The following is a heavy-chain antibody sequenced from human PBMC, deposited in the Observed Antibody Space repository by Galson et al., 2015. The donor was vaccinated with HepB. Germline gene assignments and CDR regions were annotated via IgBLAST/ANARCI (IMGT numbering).Heavy chain of an antibody. D-gene: IGHD5-12*01. J-gene: IGHJ4*02. CDR3: ARVRPYSGYVGDY. Sequence: SLRLSCAASGFTFSSYWMTWVRQAPGKGLEWVANIKQDGSEKYYVDSVKGRFTISRDNAKNSLYLQMNSLRAEDTAVYYCARVRPYSGYVGDYWGQGTLVTVSS. CDR2: IKQDGSEK. CDR1: GFTFSSYW. V-gene: IGHV3-7*03.